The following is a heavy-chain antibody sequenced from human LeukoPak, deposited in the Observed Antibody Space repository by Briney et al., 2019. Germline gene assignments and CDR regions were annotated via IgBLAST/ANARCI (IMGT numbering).Heavy chain of an antibody. CDR2: ISNTGTTI. D-gene: IGHD1-26*01. V-gene: IGHV3-48*03. CDR3: ARGGAADY. CDR1: GFTFSSYE. Sequence: GGSLRLSCAASGFTFSSYEMNWVRQAPGKGLEWGSYISNTGTTIYYADSVKGRFTISRDNAKNALYLQMNSLRAEDTDAYYCARGGAADYWGQGTLVTVSS. J-gene: IGHJ4*02.